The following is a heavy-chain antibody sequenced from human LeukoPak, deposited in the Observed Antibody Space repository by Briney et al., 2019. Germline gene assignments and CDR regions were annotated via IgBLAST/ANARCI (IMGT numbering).Heavy chain of an antibody. CDR1: DGSFSGYH. Sequence: SETLSLTCAVYDGSFSGYHWSWIRQPPGKGLEWIGEIDHSGSTNYNPSLKSRVTISIDTSRNQFSLKLSSVTAADTGVYYCARYGVWAFDIWGQGTMVAVSS. D-gene: IGHD2-8*01. CDR3: ARYGVWAFDI. V-gene: IGHV4-34*01. CDR2: IDHSGST. J-gene: IGHJ3*02.